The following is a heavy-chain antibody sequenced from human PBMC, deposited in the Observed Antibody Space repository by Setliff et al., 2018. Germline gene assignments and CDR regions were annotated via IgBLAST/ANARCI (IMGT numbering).Heavy chain of an antibody. CDR1: GGSISNFY. V-gene: IGHV4-34*01. J-gene: IGHJ6*03. CDR3: ARGPPGYYYYMNV. Sequence: PSETLSLTCSVSGGSISNFYWSWIRQPSGKGLEWIGEINHSGSTNYNPSLKSRVTTSVDTSKNQFSLKLSSVTAADTAVYYCARGPPGYYYYMNVWGQGTTVTVSS. CDR2: INHSGST.